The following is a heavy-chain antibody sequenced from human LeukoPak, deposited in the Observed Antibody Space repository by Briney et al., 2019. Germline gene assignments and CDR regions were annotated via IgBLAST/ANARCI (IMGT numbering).Heavy chain of an antibody. J-gene: IGHJ5*02. CDR2: IRSSGTNT. D-gene: IGHD6-19*01. CDR1: GFTFANYA. V-gene: IGHV3-23*01. Sequence: GGSLRLSCVGSGFTFANYAMTWVRQAPGKGLEWVSDIRSSGTNTYYGDSVKGRFTISRDNSKNTVFLQMDSLRVEDTAIYHCAREGRAGAGNNYFDPWGQGTLVTVSS. CDR3: AREGRAGAGNNYFDP.